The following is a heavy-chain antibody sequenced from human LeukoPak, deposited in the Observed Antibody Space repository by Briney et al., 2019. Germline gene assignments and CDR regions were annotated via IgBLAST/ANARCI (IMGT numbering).Heavy chain of an antibody. CDR2: IYYSGST. V-gene: IGHV4-59*08. Sequence: SETLSLTCTVSGGSISSSYWSWIRQPPGKGLEWIGDIYYSGSTNHNPSLKSRVTISVDTSKNQFSLKLSSVTAADTAVYYCARQGITYSRGWYVDYWGQGTLVTVSS. CDR1: GGSISSSY. D-gene: IGHD6-19*01. CDR3: ARQGITYSRGWYVDY. J-gene: IGHJ4*02.